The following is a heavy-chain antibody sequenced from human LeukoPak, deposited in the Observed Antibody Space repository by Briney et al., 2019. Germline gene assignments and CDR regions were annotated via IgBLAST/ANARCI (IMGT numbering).Heavy chain of an antibody. CDR3: ARDGTRGWGYYFDY. CDR1: GFTFSSYA. CDR2: ISYDGSNK. V-gene: IGHV3-30-3*01. Sequence: GGSLRLSCAASGFTFSSYAVHWVRQAPGKGLEWVAVISYDGSNKYYADSVKGRSTISRDNSKNTLYLQMNSLRAEDTAVYYCARDGTRGWGYYFDYWGQGTLVTVSS. D-gene: IGHD3-16*01. J-gene: IGHJ4*02.